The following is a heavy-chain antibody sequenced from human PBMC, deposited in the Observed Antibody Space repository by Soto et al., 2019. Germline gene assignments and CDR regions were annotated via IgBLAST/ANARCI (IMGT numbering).Heavy chain of an antibody. D-gene: IGHD4-17*01. CDR3: ARRYGPGFDY. Sequence: PSXTLSLTCTVSGGSISSYYWSWIRQPPGKGLEWIGYIYYSGSTNYNPSLKSRVTISVDTSKNQFSLKLSSVTAADTAVYYCARRYGPGFDYWGQGTLVTVSS. CDR2: IYYSGST. CDR1: GGSISSYY. J-gene: IGHJ4*02. V-gene: IGHV4-59*08.